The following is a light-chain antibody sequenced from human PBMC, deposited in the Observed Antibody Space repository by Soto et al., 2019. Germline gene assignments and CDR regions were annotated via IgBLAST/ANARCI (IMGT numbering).Light chain of an antibody. CDR1: QSVSSN. CDR2: GAS. Sequence: EIVMTQSPATLSVSPGERATLSCRASQSVSSNLAWYQQKPGQAPRLLIYGASTRATGIPARFSGSGSGTEFTLSNSSLQSEDFAVYYCQQYNNWWTFGQGTKGESK. J-gene: IGKJ1*01. V-gene: IGKV3-15*01. CDR3: QQYNNWWT.